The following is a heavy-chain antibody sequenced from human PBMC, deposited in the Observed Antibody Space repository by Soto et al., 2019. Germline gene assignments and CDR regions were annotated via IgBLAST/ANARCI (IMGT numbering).Heavy chain of an antibody. CDR3: ARVGRITIFGVVIIGGMDV. Sequence: KTSETLSLTCTVSGGSISSYYWSWIRQPAGKGLEWIGRIYTSGSTNYNPSLKSRVTMSVDTSKNQFSLKLSSVTAADTAVYYCARVGRITIFGVVIIGGMDVWGQGTTVTVSS. D-gene: IGHD3-3*01. CDR2: IYTSGST. V-gene: IGHV4-4*07. CDR1: GGSISSYY. J-gene: IGHJ6*02.